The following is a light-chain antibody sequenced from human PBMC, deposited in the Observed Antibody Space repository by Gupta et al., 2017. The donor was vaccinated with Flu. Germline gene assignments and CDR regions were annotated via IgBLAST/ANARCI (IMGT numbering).Light chain of an antibody. CDR1: SSDVGGYNY. CDR3: CSYAGSYTLV. J-gene: IGLJ2*01. V-gene: IGLV2-11*01. CDR2: DVS. Sequence: QSALTQPRSVSGSPGQSVTISCTGTSSDVGGYNYVSWHQKHPGKAPKVMIYDVSQRPSGVPDRFAGSKSGNTASLTISGHQAEDEADYYCCSYAGSYTLVFGGGTKLTVL.